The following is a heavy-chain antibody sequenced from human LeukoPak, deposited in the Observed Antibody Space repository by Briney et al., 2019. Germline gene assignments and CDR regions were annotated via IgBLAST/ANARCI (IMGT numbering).Heavy chain of an antibody. V-gene: IGHV3-66*01. J-gene: IGHJ6*03. CDR2: IYSGGST. CDR1: GFTVSDNY. CDR3: ATHGSAHYYMDV. D-gene: IGHD2-2*03. Sequence: PGGSLRLSCATSGFTVSDNYLSWVRQAPGKGLEWVSVIYSGGSTYYADSVKGRFTISRDNFKNTLFLQMNSLRAEDTAVYYCATHGSAHYYMDVWGKGTTVTISS.